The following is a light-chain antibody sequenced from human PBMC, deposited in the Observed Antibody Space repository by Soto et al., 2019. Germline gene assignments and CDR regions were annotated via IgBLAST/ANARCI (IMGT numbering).Light chain of an antibody. J-gene: IGKJ1*01. V-gene: IGKV3-20*01. CDR1: QSVRSSF. Sequence: EIVLTQSPGTLSLSPGERATLSCRASQSVRSSFLAWYQHKPGQAPRLLIYGASSRATGIPDRFSGSGSGTAFTLTISRLEPEDFAVYYCQQYGGSPTFGQGTKVEIK. CDR3: QQYGGSPT. CDR2: GAS.